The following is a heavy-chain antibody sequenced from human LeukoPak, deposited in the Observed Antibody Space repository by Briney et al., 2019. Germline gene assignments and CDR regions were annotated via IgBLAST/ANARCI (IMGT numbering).Heavy chain of an antibody. J-gene: IGHJ4*02. Sequence: GGSLRLSCVASGFTFSNYWMHWVRQTPGKGLVWVSRINTDGSSTNYADSVTGRFTISRDNAKNTLYLQMNSLRAKDTAVYYCARGFLHRGWGQGTLVTVSS. CDR2: INTDGSST. CDR3: ARGFLHRG. D-gene: IGHD2-21*01. V-gene: IGHV3-74*01. CDR1: GFTFSNYW.